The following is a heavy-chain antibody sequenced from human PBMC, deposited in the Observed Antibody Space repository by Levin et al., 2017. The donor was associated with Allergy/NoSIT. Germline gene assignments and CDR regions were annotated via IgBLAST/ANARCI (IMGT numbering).Heavy chain of an antibody. CDR3: ARGRPGVLLWCGELGRYYYDGMDV. V-gene: IGHV4-34*01. CDR1: GGSFSGYY. J-gene: IGHJ6*02. CDR2: INHSGST. Sequence: SETLSLTCAVYGGSFSGYYWSWIRQPPGKGLEWIGEINHSGSTNYNPSLKSRVTISVDTSKNQFSLKLSSVTAADTAVYYCARGRPGVLLWCGELGRYYYDGMDVWGQGTTVTVSS. D-gene: IGHD3-10*01.